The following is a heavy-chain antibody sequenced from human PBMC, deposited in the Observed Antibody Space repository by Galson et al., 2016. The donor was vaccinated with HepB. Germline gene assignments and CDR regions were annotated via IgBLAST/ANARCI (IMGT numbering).Heavy chain of an antibody. CDR1: GFTFDDYA. Sequence: SLRLSCAASGFTFDDYAMHWVRQAPGKGLEWVSGISWNSNNIGYADSVKGRFTISRDNAKNSLYLQLNGLRPEDTAVYYCARRVGYSGLRGYYFDYWGQGTLVTVSS. CDR2: ISWNSNNI. V-gene: IGHV3-9*01. J-gene: IGHJ4*02. CDR3: ARRVGYSGLRGYYFDY. D-gene: IGHD5-12*01.